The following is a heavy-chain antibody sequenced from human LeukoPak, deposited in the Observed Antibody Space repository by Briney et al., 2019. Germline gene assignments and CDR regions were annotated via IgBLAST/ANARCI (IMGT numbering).Heavy chain of an antibody. CDR1: GFTFSSYA. CDR3: ARAQGLYGDYVYYYYGMDV. D-gene: IGHD4-17*01. V-gene: IGHV3-30-3*01. J-gene: IGHJ6*02. Sequence: GGSLRLSCAASGFTFSSYAMHWVRQAPGKGLEWVAVISYDGSNKYYADSVKGRFTISRDNSKNTLYLQMNSLRAEDTAVYYCARAQGLYGDYVYYYYGMDVWGQGTTVTVSS. CDR2: ISYDGSNK.